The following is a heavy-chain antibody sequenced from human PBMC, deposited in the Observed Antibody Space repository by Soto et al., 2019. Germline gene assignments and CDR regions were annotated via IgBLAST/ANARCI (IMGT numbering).Heavy chain of an antibody. V-gene: IGHV3-11*06. CDR3: ACSSSWYKMFDV. D-gene: IGHD6-13*01. Sequence: TGGSLRLSCAASGFTFSDYYVSWIRQAPGKGLEWLSYISRATYTNYADSAKGRFTISRDNAKNSVFLQMNSLRAEDTAVYYCACSSSWYKMFDVWGQGTRVTVAS. J-gene: IGHJ4*02. CDR1: GFTFSDYY. CDR2: ISRATYT.